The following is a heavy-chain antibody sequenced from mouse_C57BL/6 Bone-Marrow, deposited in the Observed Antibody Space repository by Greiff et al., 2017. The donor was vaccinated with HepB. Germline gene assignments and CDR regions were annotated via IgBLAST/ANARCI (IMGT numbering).Heavy chain of an antibody. V-gene: IGHV1-69*01. CDR3: ARYGNYPHFDY. Sequence: QVQLQQPGAELVMPGASVKLSCKASGYTFTSYWMHWVKQRPGQGLEWIGEIDPSDIYTNYNQKFKGKSTLTVDKSSSTAYMQLSSLTSEDSAVYYCARYGNYPHFDYWGQGTTLTVSS. D-gene: IGHD2-1*01. CDR2: IDPSDIYT. CDR1: GYTFTSYW. J-gene: IGHJ2*01.